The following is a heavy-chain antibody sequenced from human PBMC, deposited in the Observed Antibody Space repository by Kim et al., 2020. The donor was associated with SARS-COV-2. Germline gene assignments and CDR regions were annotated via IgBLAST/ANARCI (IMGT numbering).Heavy chain of an antibody. Sequence: STIYYADAVKGRFTISRDNAKNSLYLQMNSLRAEDTAVYYCARDEYYYWDWGQGTLVTVSS. J-gene: IGHJ4*02. V-gene: IGHV3-48*03. D-gene: IGHD3-10*01. CDR3: ARDEYYYWD. CDR2: STI.